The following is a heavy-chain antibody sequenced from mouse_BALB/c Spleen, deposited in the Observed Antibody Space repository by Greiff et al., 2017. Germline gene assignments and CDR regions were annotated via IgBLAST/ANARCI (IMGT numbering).Heavy chain of an antibody. Sequence: QVQLQQSGAELVKPGASVKMSCKASGYTFTSYWMHWVKQRPGQGLEWIGEINPSTGRTNYNEKFKSKATVTVDKSSSTAYMQLSSLTSEDSAVSYCASAGVHWHYAMDYWGQGTSVTVSS. V-gene: IGHV1S81*02. J-gene: IGHJ4*01. CDR3: ASAGVHWHYAMDY. CDR1: GYTFTSYW. CDR2: INPSTGRT. D-gene: IGHD4-1*01.